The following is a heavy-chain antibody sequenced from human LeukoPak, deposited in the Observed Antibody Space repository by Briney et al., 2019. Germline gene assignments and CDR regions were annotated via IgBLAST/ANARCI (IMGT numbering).Heavy chain of an antibody. J-gene: IGHJ6*03. D-gene: IGHD6-19*01. CDR1: GYTFTSYD. CDR2: MNPNSGNT. Sequence: GSVKVSFKASGYTFTSYDINWVRQATGQGLEWMGWMNPNSGNTGYAQKFQGRVTMTRNTSISTAYMELSSLRSEDTAVYYCARVGIAVAGTPRGHYMDVWGKGTMVTVSS. V-gene: IGHV1-8*01. CDR3: ARVGIAVAGTPRGHYMDV.